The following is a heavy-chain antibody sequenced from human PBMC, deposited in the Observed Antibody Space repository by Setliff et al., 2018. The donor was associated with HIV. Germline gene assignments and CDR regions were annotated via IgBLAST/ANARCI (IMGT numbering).Heavy chain of an antibody. D-gene: IGHD6-13*01. CDR1: GFTFSSHA. Sequence: LRLSCAASGFTFSSHAMHWVRQAPGKGLEWVAIISYDGVNKYYADSVKGRFTISRDNSKNTLYLQMNSLRAEDTAVYYCAEEKYSSSWFDNGMDVWGQGTTVTSP. CDR2: ISYDGVNK. J-gene: IGHJ6*02. CDR3: AEEKYSSSWFDNGMDV. V-gene: IGHV3-30*04.